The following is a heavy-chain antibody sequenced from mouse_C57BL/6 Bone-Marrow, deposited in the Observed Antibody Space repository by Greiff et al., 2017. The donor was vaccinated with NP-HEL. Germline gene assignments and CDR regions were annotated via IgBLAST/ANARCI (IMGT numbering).Heavy chain of an antibody. CDR1: GFNIKDDY. CDR2: IDPENGDT. V-gene: IGHV14-4*01. CDR3: ARTIYDGYYGVAY. Sequence: VQLQQSGAELVRPGASVKLSCTASGFNIKDDYMHWVKQRPEQGLEWIGWIDPENGDTESASKFQGKATITADTSSNTAYLQLSSLTSEDTAVYYCARTIYDGYYGVAYWGQGTLVTVSA. D-gene: IGHD2-3*01. J-gene: IGHJ3*01.